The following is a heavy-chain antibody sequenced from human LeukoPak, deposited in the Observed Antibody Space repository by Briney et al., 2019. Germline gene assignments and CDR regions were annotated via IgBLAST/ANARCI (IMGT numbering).Heavy chain of an antibody. J-gene: IGHJ4*02. Sequence: GSLRLSCAASGFTFSSYSMNWVRQAPGKGLEWVSSISSSSSYIYYADSVKGRFTISRDNAKNSLYLQMNSLRAEDTAVYYCARDNYGSGSWDYWGQGTLVTVSS. CDR3: ARDNYGSGSWDY. CDR2: ISSSSSYI. V-gene: IGHV3-21*01. CDR1: GFTFSSYS. D-gene: IGHD3-10*01.